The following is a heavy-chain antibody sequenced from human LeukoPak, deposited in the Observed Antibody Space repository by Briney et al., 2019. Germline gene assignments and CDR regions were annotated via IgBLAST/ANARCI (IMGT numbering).Heavy chain of an antibody. D-gene: IGHD1-1*01. CDR2: IYHSGST. CDR1: GGSFSGYY. CDR3: ARDRTGTGGFDP. Sequence: SETLSLTCAVYGGSFSGYYWSWIRQPPGKGLEWIGYIYHSGSTYYNPSLKSRVTISVDRSKNQFSLKLSSVTAADTAVYYCARDRTGTGGFDPWGQGTLVTVSS. J-gene: IGHJ5*02. V-gene: IGHV4-34*01.